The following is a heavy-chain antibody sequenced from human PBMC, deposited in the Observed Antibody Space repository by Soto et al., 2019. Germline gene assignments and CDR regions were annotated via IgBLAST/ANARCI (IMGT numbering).Heavy chain of an antibody. CDR3: ARDLFPYYYDSRGYYYYYYGMDV. V-gene: IGHV3-33*01. D-gene: IGHD3-22*01. CDR2: IWYDGSNK. CDR1: GFTFSSYG. Sequence: PGGSLRLSCAASGFTFSSYGMHWVRQAPGKGLEWVAVIWYDGSNKYYADSVKGRFTISRDNSKNTLYLQMNSLRAEDTAVYYCARDLFPYYYDSRGYYYYYYGMDVWGQRNKVTVSS. J-gene: IGHJ6*02.